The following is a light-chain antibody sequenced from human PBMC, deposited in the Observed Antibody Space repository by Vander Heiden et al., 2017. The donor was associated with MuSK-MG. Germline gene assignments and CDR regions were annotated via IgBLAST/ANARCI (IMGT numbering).Light chain of an antibody. V-gene: IGKV1-39*01. CDR1: QNIDNY. CDR3: QQTDVTRWT. CDR2: AAS. J-gene: IGKJ1*01. Sequence: DIQMTQSPSSLSASVGDRVTITCRASQNIDNYLNWYQHIPGKAPHLLIYAASTLQSRVPSTSSGTGSGTDFTLSISMLQPEDFPIYYCQQTDVTRWTFRRGTKVEIK.